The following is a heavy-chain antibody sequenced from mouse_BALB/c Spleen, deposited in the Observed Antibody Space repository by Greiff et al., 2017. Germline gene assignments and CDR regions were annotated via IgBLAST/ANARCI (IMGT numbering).Heavy chain of an antibody. CDR1: GYAFTSYN. D-gene: IGHD2-14*01. V-gene: IGHV1S135*01. CDR3: ARPGRYDEGAWFAY. Sequence: EVKLMESGPELVKPGASVKVSCKASGYAFTSYNMYWVKQSHGKSLEWIGYIDPYNGGTSYNQKFKGKATLTVDKSSSTAYMHLNSLTSEDSAVYYCARPGRYDEGAWFAYWGQGTLVTVSA. J-gene: IGHJ3*01. CDR2: IDPYNGGT.